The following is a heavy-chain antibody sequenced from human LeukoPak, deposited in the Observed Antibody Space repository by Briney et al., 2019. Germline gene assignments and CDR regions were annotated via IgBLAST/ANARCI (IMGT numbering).Heavy chain of an antibody. V-gene: IGHV4-61*08. CDR1: GGSISSSGYF. Sequence: PSETLSLTCSVSGGSISSSGYFWAWIRQPPGKGLEWIGYIYYSGSTNYNPSLKSRVTISVDTSKNQFSLKLSSVTAADTAVYYCARGVYSSSSPSTYYFDYWGQGTLVTVSS. J-gene: IGHJ4*02. D-gene: IGHD6-6*01. CDR3: ARGVYSSSSPSTYYFDY. CDR2: IYYSGST.